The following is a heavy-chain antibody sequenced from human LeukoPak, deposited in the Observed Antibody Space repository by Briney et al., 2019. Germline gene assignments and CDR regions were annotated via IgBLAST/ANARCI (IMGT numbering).Heavy chain of an antibody. J-gene: IGHJ4*02. CDR3: AKDAGYSGSYWRPFDY. D-gene: IGHD1-26*01. Sequence: PGGSLRLSCAASGFTLSTYWMNWVRQAPGKGLEWVATIKQDGSEKYYVDSVKGRFTISRDNAKNSLYLQMNSLRAEDTAVYYCAKDAGYSGSYWRPFDYWGQGTLVTVSS. CDR1: GFTLSTYW. CDR2: IKQDGSEK. V-gene: IGHV3-7*03.